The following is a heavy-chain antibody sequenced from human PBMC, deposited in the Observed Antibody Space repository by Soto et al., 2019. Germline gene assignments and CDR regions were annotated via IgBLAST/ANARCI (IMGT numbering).Heavy chain of an antibody. CDR1: GFTFSSYA. D-gene: IGHD2-15*01. Sequence: EVQLLESGGGLVQPGGSLRLSCAASGFTFSSYAMSWVRQAPGKGLEWVSAISGSGGSTYYADSVKGRFTISRDNSKNTLYLQMNSLRAGDTAVYYCAKADRGYCSGGSCYSLDYWGQGTLVTVSS. J-gene: IGHJ4*02. CDR3: AKADRGYCSGGSCYSLDY. V-gene: IGHV3-23*01. CDR2: ISGSGGST.